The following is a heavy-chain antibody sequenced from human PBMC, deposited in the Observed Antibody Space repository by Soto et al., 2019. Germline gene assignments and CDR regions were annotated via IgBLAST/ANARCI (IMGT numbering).Heavy chain of an antibody. CDR3: ARLVFYGDGPGDY. V-gene: IGHV4-39*01. CDR1: GGSISSSSYY. Sequence: SETLSLTCTVSGGSISSSSYYWGWIRQPPGKGLEWIGSIYYSGSTYYNPSLKSRVTISVDTSKNQFSLKLSSVTAADTAVYYCARLVFYGDGPGDYWGQGTLVTVSS. J-gene: IGHJ4*02. CDR2: IYYSGST. D-gene: IGHD4-17*01.